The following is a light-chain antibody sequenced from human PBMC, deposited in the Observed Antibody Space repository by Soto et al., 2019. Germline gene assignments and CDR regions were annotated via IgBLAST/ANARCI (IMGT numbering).Light chain of an antibody. Sequence: DIQMTQSPSSVSASVPDRVTLTCRASQGISSWLAWYQKKPGKAPKLLIYAASSLQSGVPSRFSGSGSGTDFNLTISRLQTEDFATYYCQQANSFTLTFGGGTKLDIK. J-gene: IGKJ4*01. CDR2: AAS. CDR1: QGISSW. V-gene: IGKV1D-12*01. CDR3: QQANSFTLT.